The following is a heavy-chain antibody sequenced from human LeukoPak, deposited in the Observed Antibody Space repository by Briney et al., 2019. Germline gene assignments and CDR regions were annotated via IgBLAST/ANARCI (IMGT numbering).Heavy chain of an antibody. CDR1: AYTFSGYY. CDR2: INFNSGGK. D-gene: IGHD2-21*01. CDR3: ARQIVSGSMGCDF. V-gene: IGHV1-2*02. J-gene: IGHJ4*02. Sequence: GASVKVSCKASAYTFSGYYIHWVRQAPGQGLEWMGWINFNSGGKIFAEKFQDRVTMARDTSISTAYMELNRLRSDDTAVYYCARQIVSGSMGCDFWGQGTLVTVSS.